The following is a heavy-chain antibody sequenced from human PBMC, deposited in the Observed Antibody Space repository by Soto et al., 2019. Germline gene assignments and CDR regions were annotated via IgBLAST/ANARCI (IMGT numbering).Heavy chain of an antibody. CDR2: ISAYNGNT. CDR3: ARDSPRGGYNWNYAGYYGMDV. CDR1: GYTFTSYG. Sequence: QVKLVQSGAEVKKPGASVKVSCKASGYTFTSYGISWVRQAPGQGLEWMGWISAYNGNTNYAQKLQGRVTMTTDTSTSTAYMELRSLRSDDTAVYYCARDSPRGGYNWNYAGYYGMDVWGQGTTVTVSS. V-gene: IGHV1-18*01. D-gene: IGHD1-7*01. J-gene: IGHJ6*02.